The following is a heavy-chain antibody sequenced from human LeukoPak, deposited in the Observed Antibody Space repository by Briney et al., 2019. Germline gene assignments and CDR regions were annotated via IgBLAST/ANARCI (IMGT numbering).Heavy chain of an antibody. D-gene: IGHD3-10*01. CDR2: IYYSGST. J-gene: IGHJ5*02. V-gene: IGHV4-59*01. Sequence: SETLSLTCTVSGGSISSYYWSWIRQPPGKGLEWVGYIYYSGSTNYNPSLKSRVTISVDTSKNQFSLKLRSVTTADTAVYYCARGGGGYYYGSGSQHWFDPWGQGTLVTVSS. CDR3: ARGGGGYYYGSGSQHWFDP. CDR1: GGSISSYY.